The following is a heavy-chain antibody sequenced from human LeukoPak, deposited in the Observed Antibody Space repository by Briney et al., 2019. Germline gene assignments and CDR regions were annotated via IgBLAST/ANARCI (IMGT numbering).Heavy chain of an antibody. D-gene: IGHD3-3*01. CDR1: GGSIRSYY. CDR3: ARGSGLDFWSGYYTGREDY. V-gene: IGHV4-4*07. J-gene: IGHJ4*02. CDR2: IYTSGST. Sequence: SETLSLTCTVSGGSIRSYYWSWIRQPAGKGLEWIGRIYTSGSTNYNPSLKSRVTMSVDTSKNQFSLKLSSVTAADTAVYYCARGSGLDFWSGYYTGREDYWGQGTLVTVSS.